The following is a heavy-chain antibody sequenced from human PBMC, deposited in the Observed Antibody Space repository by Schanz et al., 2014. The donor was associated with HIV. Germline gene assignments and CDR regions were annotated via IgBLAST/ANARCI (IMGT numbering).Heavy chain of an antibody. D-gene: IGHD3-3*01. J-gene: IGHJ5*02. CDR1: GFTFTSYT. V-gene: IGHV3-23*01. CDR2: ISDRDGAST. Sequence: EVTLMQSGGGLVRPGGTLRISCAASGFTFTSYTMTWVRQSPGRGLEWVSSISDRDGASTYYADSVKGRYTISRDNSKNSLYLQMNSLRAEDTAVYFCARDVINYDFWSGYYTWGQGTLVTVSS. CDR3: ARDVINYDFWSGYYT.